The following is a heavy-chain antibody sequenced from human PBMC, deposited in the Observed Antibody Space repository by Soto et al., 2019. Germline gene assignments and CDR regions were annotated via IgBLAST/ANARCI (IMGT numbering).Heavy chain of an antibody. CDR3: ARLGYSSGWYDNFDY. J-gene: IGHJ4*02. Sequence: SGTLSLTCTVSGGSISSSSYYWGWIRQPPGKGLEWIGSIYYSGSTYYNPSLKSRVTISVDTSKNQFSLKLSSVTAADTAVYYCARLGYSSGWYDNFDYSGQGTLVTVSS. CDR2: IYYSGST. CDR1: GGSISSSSYY. D-gene: IGHD6-19*01. V-gene: IGHV4-39*01.